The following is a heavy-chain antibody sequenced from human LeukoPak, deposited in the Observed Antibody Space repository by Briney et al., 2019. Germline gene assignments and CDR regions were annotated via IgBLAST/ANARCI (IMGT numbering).Heavy chain of an antibody. CDR1: GYTFTSYG. V-gene: IGHV1-18*04. CDR3: ASRPMTTDAFDI. CDR2: ISAYNGNT. D-gene: IGHD3-22*01. Sequence: ASVKVSCKASGYTFTSYGISWVQQAPGQGLEWMGWISAYNGNTNYAQKLQGRVTITADESTSTAYMGLSSLRSEDTAVYYCASRPMTTDAFDIWGQGTMVTVSS. J-gene: IGHJ3*02.